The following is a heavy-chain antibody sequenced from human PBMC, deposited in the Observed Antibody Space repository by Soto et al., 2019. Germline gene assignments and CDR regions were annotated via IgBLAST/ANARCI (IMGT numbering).Heavy chain of an antibody. D-gene: IGHD6-19*01. J-gene: IGHJ5*02. V-gene: IGHV4-39*01. Sequence: QLQLQESGPGLVKPSETLSLTCTVSGGSISSSSYYWGWIRQPPGKGLEWIGSIYYSGSTYYNPSLKSRVTLSVDTSKNQFSLKLSSVTAADTAVYYCASSLVAYIAVADTVNWFDPWGQGTLVTVSS. CDR1: GGSISSSSYY. CDR3: ASSLVAYIAVADTVNWFDP. CDR2: IYYSGST.